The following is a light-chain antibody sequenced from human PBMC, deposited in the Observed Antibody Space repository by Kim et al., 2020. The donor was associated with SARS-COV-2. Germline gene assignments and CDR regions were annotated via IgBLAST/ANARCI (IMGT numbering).Light chain of an antibody. CDR1: QSFSSW. CDR3: PIT. J-gene: IGKJ5*01. Sequence: DIQMTQSPSTLSASVGDRVTITCRASQSFSSWLAWYQQKPGKVPKLLIYKTSILESGVPSRFSGSGSGTEFTLTISSLQPDDFATYNFPITFGQGTRLEIK. V-gene: IGKV1-5*03. CDR2: KTS.